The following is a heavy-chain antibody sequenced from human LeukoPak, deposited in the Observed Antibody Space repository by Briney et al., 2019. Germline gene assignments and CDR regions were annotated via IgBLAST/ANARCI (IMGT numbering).Heavy chain of an antibody. CDR1: GFTVSSNY. CDR3: ARGEVVAGLYYFDY. V-gene: IGHV3-66*01. D-gene: IGHD6-19*01. Sequence: PGGSLRLSCAASGFTVSSNYMSWVRQAPGKGLEWVSLIYSGGSTYYADSMKGRFTISRDNSKNTLYLQMNSLRAEDTAVYYCARGEVVAGLYYFDYWGQGTLVTVSS. J-gene: IGHJ4*02. CDR2: IYSGGST.